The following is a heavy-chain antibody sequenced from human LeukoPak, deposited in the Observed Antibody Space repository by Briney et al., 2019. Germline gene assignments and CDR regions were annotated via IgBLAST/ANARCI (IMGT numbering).Heavy chain of an antibody. V-gene: IGHV3-48*03. CDR3: ARGSDYGVGAFDI. CDR2: ISTSLSTI. CDR1: GFAFSSYE. D-gene: IGHD4-17*01. Sequence: PGGSLRLSCAASGFAFSSYEMNWVRQAPGKGLEWVSYISTSLSTIYYGDSVKGRFTISRDNAKNSLFLQMNILRAEDTAVYYCARGSDYGVGAFDIWGQGTMVTVSS. J-gene: IGHJ3*02.